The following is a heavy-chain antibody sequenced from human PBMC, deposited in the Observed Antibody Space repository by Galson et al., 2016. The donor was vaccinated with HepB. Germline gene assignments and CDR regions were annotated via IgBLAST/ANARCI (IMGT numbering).Heavy chain of an antibody. D-gene: IGHD5-24*01. CDR2: FDPEDGET. CDR1: GFTLTELS. V-gene: IGHV1-24*01. CDR3: ATVMSVRWGLPYLDY. J-gene: IGHJ4*02. Sequence: SVKVSCKVSGFTLTELSMHWVRQAPGKGLEWLGGFDPEDGETIYAQKFQARVTMTEDTSTDTAYMELSSLISEDTAIYYCATVMSVRWGLPYLDYWGQGTPVTVSS.